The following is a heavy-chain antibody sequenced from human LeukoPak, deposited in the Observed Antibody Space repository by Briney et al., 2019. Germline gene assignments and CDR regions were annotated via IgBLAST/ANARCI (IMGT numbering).Heavy chain of an antibody. CDR2: ISSSGSTI. CDR1: GXTFSSYE. Sequence: GGSLRLSCAASGXTFSSYEINWVRQAPGKGLEWVSYISSSGSTIYYADSVKGRFTISRDNAKNSLYLQMNSLRAEDTAVYYCARGTSPYDILTGYLYWGQGTLVTVSS. V-gene: IGHV3-48*03. D-gene: IGHD3-9*01. J-gene: IGHJ4*02. CDR3: ARGTSPYDILTGYLY.